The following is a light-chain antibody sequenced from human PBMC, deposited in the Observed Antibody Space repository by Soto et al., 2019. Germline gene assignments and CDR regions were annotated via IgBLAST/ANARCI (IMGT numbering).Light chain of an antibody. CDR3: SSYTSSSTLPYV. CDR1: SSDVGSYNY. Sequence: QSALTHPASVSGSPGQSITVSCTGTSSDVGSYNYVSWYQQHPGKAPKLMIYDVSNRPSGVSNRFSGSKSGNTASLTISGLQAEDEADYYCSSYTSSSTLPYVFGTGTKVTVL. J-gene: IGLJ1*01. V-gene: IGLV2-14*01. CDR2: DVS.